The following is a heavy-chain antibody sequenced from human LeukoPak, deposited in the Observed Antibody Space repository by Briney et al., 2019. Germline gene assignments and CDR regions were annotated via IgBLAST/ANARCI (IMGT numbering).Heavy chain of an antibody. D-gene: IGHD1-26*01. CDR3: VRVAGLLTSAFDS. CDR2: IYPGDSET. CDR1: GYSFTSNW. Sequence: GESLKISCKGSGYSFTSNWIGWVRQMPGIGLEWMGIIYPGDSETRYSPSFQGQFTISADTSISTAYLQWSSLKASDTAMYYCVRVAGLLTSAFDSWGQGTLVTVSS. V-gene: IGHV5-51*06. J-gene: IGHJ4*02.